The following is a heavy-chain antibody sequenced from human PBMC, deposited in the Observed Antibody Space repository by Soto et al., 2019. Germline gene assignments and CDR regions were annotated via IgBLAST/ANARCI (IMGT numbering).Heavy chain of an antibody. V-gene: IGHV4-4*07. J-gene: IGHJ4*02. CDR2: IYTSGST. Sequence: NPSETLSLTCTVSGGSISSYYWSWIRQPAGKGLEWIGRIYTSGSTNYNPSLKSRVTMSVDTSKNQFSLKLSSVTAADTAVYYCARDRADVGGYSYGNRGYYFDYWGQGTLVTVSS. D-gene: IGHD5-18*01. CDR3: ARDRADVGGYSYGNRGYYFDY. CDR1: GGSISSYY.